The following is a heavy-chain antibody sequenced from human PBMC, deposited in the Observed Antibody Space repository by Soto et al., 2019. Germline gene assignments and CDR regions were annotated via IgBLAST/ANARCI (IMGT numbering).Heavy chain of an antibody. CDR1: SGSISSSNW. CDR3: ASSSGVVIEGGYYYDMDV. Sequence: SETLSLTCAVSSGSISSSNWWSWVRQPPGKGLEWIGEIYHSGSTNYNPSLKSRVTISVDKSKNQFSLKLSSVTAADTAVYYCASSSGVVIEGGYYYDMDVWGKGTTVTVSS. J-gene: IGHJ6*03. CDR2: IYHSGST. V-gene: IGHV4-4*02. D-gene: IGHD3-3*01.